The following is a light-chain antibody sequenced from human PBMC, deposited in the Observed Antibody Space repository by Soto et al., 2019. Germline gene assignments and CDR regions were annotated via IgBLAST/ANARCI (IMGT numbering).Light chain of an antibody. CDR1: QNVLHSLTNKNY. CDR2: XXX. V-gene: IGKV4-1*01. J-gene: IGKJ4*01. CDR3: QQYYSIPLT. Sequence: DTVMTQSPDSLAVSLGERATINCKSSQNVLHSLTNKNYLAWFQQKPEXXXRXXXXXXXTGESGVPDRFSGSGSGTDFTLTIRRLQAEDVAVYYCQQYYSIPLTFGGGTKVESK.